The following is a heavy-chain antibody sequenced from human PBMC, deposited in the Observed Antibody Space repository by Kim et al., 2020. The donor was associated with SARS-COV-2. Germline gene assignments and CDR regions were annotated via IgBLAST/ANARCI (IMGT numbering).Heavy chain of an antibody. Sequence: GGSLRLSCAASGFSLRSYAMHWVRQAPGKGLEWVAFISKDGSEKYQGDSVKGRFTISRDNSKNTLFLQMNSLRAEDTAVYYCAREGIVGSFDYWGQGTLV. D-gene: IGHD1-26*01. V-gene: IGHV3-30-3*01. CDR1: GFSLRSYA. CDR2: ISKDGSEK. CDR3: AREGIVGSFDY. J-gene: IGHJ4*02.